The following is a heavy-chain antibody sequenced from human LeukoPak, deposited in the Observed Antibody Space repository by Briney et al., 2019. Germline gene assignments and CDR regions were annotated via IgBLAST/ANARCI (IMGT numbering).Heavy chain of an antibody. Sequence: GGSLRLSCAASGFTFSSYVMHWVRQAPGKGLEWVAVISYDGSNKYYADSVKGRFTISRDNSKNTLYLQMNSLRAEDTAVYYCAKALARHLFDYWGQGTLVTVSS. J-gene: IGHJ4*02. CDR2: ISYDGSNK. V-gene: IGHV3-30*18. CDR3: AKALARHLFDY. D-gene: IGHD6-6*01. CDR1: GFTFSSYV.